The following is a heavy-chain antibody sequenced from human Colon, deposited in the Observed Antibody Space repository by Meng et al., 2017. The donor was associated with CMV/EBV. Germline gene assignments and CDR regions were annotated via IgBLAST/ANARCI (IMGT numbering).Heavy chain of an antibody. J-gene: IGHJ6*02. V-gene: IGHV4-59*01. Sequence: SETLSLTCNVTGGSLNEYYWNWIRQSPGKELEWIGYIHYTGSTNYNPSLKSRVTISVDTSKNQFSLKLSSVTAADTAVYYCSRGGAIVVPARYYYYGMDVWGQGTTVTVSS. CDR2: IHYTGST. CDR1: GGSLNEYY. D-gene: IGHD2-2*01. CDR3: SRGGAIVVPARYYYYGMDV.